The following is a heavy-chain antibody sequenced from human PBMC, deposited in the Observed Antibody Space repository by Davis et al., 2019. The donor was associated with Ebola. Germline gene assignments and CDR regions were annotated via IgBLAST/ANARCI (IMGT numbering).Heavy chain of an antibody. V-gene: IGHV1-46*01. Sequence: AASVTVSCQASGYTFTSYYMHWVRQAPGQGLEWMGIINPSGGSTGYPQKFQGRVTMTRDTSTSTVYMELSSLRSEDTAVYYCAREIRRGKVFDYWGQGTLVTVAS. J-gene: IGHJ4*02. CDR2: INPSGGST. CDR1: GYTFTSYY. CDR3: AREIRRGKVFDY.